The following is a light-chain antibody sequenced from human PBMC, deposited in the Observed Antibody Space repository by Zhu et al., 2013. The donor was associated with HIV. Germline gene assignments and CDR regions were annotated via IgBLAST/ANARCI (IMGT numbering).Light chain of an antibody. CDR1: QSVSSS. CDR3: QQYGSSPLT. Sequence: IVMTQSPATLSVSPGERVTLSCRASQSVSSSLAWYQQKPGQAPTLLIYGASTRAAGIPARFSGSGSVRDFTLAITGLEPEDFAVYYCQQYGSSPLTFGGGPRWKS. V-gene: IGKV3D-15*01. J-gene: IGKJ4*01. CDR2: GAS.